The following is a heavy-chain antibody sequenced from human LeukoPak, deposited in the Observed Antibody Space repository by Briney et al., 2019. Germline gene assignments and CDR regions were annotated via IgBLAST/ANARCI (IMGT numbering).Heavy chain of an antibody. D-gene: IGHD3-22*01. J-gene: IGHJ5*02. CDR3: ARDLTADSSGYYYSSRWFDP. CDR1: GGSISSYY. Sequence: SETLSLTCTVFGGSISSYYWSWIRQPPGKGLEWIGYIYYSGSTNYNPSLKSRVTISVDTSKNQFSLKLSSVTAADTAVYYCARDLTADSSGYYYSSRWFDPWGQGTLVTVSS. CDR2: IYYSGST. V-gene: IGHV4-59*01.